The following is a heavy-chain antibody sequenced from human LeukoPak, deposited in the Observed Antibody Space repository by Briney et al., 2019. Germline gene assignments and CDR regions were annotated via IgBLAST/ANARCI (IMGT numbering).Heavy chain of an antibody. V-gene: IGHV3-23*01. D-gene: IGHD6-19*01. CDR3: AKVIFIAEAGTDPDAFDI. J-gene: IGHJ3*02. Sequence: GGSLRLSSAASGFTFSSYAMSWVRQAPGKGLEWVSAISGSGGSTYYADSVKGRFTISRDNSKNTLYLQMNSLSAEDTAVYYCAKVIFIAEAGTDPDAFDIWGQGTMVTVSS. CDR2: ISGSGGST. CDR1: GFTFSSYA.